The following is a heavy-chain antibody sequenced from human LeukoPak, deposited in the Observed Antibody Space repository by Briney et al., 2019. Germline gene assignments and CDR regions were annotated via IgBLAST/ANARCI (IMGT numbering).Heavy chain of an antibody. D-gene: IGHD5-12*01. V-gene: IGHV4-59*08. Sequence: PSETLSLTCTVSGGSISSYYWSWIRQPPGKGLEWIGYIYYSGSTNYNPSLKSRVTISVDTSKNQFSLKLSSVTAADTAVYYCARHPTTGGYVVDAFDIWGQGTMVTVSS. CDR3: ARHPTTGGYVVDAFDI. CDR1: GGSISSYY. CDR2: IYYSGST. J-gene: IGHJ3*02.